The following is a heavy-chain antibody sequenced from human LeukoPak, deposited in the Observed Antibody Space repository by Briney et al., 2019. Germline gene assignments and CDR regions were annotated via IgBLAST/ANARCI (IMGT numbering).Heavy chain of an antibody. J-gene: IGHJ4*02. CDR1: GFTFSSYA. CDR3: ARDIYDLWSGYRFDY. D-gene: IGHD3-3*01. CDR2: ISYDGSNK. Sequence: GGSLRLSCAASGFTFSSYAMHWVRQAPGKGLEWVAVISYDGSNKYYADSVKGRFTISRDNSKNTLYLQMNSLRAEDTAVYYCARDIYDLWSGYRFDYWGQGTLVTVSS. V-gene: IGHV3-30-3*01.